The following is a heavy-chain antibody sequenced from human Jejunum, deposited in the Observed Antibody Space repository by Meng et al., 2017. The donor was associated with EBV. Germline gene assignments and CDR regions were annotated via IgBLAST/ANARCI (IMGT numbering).Heavy chain of an antibody. Sequence: QVQPQESGPGRVTPPRTLSLTCAVSGVSISTDNWWSWVRQPPGKGLEYIGEIHHSGSTKYNPSLKSRVTISVDKSNNHFSLKLSSVTAADTAVYYCARDRGVEDYWGQGTLVTVSS. CDR2: IHHSGST. J-gene: IGHJ4*02. V-gene: IGHV4-4*03. CDR3: ARDRGVEDY. CDR1: GVSISTDNW. D-gene: IGHD5-24*01.